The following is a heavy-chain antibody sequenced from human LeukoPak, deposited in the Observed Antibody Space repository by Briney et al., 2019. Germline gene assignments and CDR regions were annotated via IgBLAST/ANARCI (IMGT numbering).Heavy chain of an antibody. CDR3: ARLLEYYDILTGYSPYYFDY. CDR2: IYHSGST. V-gene: IGHV4-38-2*02. J-gene: IGHJ4*02. CDR1: GYSISSGYY. D-gene: IGHD3-9*01. Sequence: PSETLSLTCTVSGYSISSGYYWGWIRQPPGKGLEWIGSIYHSGSTYYNPSLKSRVTISVDTSKNQFSLKLSSVTAADTAVYYCARLLEYYDILTGYSPYYFDYWGQGTLVTVSS.